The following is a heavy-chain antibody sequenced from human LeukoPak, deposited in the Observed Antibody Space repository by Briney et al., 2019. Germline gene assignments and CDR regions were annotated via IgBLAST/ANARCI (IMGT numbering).Heavy chain of an antibody. Sequence: ASVKVSCKASGYTFTSYGISWVRQPPGQGLEWMGWISAYNGNTNYAQKLQGRVTMTTDTSTSTAYMELRSLRSDDTAVYYCARDHRTVNAGDIDYWGQGTLVTVSS. V-gene: IGHV1-18*01. D-gene: IGHD2-21*02. CDR1: GYTFTSYG. CDR3: ARDHRTVNAGDIDY. J-gene: IGHJ4*02. CDR2: ISAYNGNT.